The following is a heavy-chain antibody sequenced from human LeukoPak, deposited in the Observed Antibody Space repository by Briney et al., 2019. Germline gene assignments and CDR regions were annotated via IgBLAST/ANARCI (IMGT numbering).Heavy chain of an antibody. Sequence: ASVKVSCKASGYTFNRYNMHWVRQAPGQGLEWMGIINPSGGSTSYARKFQGRVTMTRDTSTSTVYMELSSLRSEDTAVYYCARGYYEGFDYWGQGTLVTVSS. V-gene: IGHV1-46*02. CDR2: INPSGGST. CDR1: GYTFNRYN. D-gene: IGHD3-22*01. J-gene: IGHJ4*02. CDR3: ARGYYEGFDY.